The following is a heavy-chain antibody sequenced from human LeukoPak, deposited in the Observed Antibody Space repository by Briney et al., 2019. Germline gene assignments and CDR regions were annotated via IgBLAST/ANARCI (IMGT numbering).Heavy chain of an antibody. CDR2: INPNSGGT. D-gene: IGHD3-22*01. V-gene: IGHV1-2*02. J-gene: IGHJ4*02. Sequence: ASVKVSCKASGYTLTGYYMHWVRQAPGQGLEWMGWINPNSGGTNYAQKFQGRVTMTRDTSISTAYMELSRLRSDDTAVYYCARVKYYYDSSGYYYIDNWGQGTLVTVSS. CDR3: ARVKYYYDSSGYYYIDN. CDR1: GYTLTGYY.